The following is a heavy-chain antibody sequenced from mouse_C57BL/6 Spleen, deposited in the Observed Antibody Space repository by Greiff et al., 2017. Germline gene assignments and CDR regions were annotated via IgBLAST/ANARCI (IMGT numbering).Heavy chain of an antibody. V-gene: IGHV1-47*01. D-gene: IGHD1-1*01. CDR3: ARGNYGSSYPYYGY. Sequence: VQLQQSGAELVKPGASVKMSCKASGYTFTTYPIEWMKQNHGKSLEWIGNFHPYNDDTKYNEKFKGKATLTVDKSSSTAYLELSRLTSDDSAVYYCARGNYGSSYPYYGYWGQGTTLTVSS. CDR1: GYTFTTYP. CDR2: FHPYNDDT. J-gene: IGHJ2*01.